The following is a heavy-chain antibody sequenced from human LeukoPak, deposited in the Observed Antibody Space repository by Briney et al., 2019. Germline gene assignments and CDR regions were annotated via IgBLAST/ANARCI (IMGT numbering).Heavy chain of an antibody. J-gene: IGHJ4*02. V-gene: IGHV1-46*01. D-gene: IGHD3-22*01. CDR1: GYTFTSYY. CDR2: INPSGGST. CDR3: ARDGHRMYYYESSDYRFDS. Sequence: GASVKVSCKASGYTFTSYYMHWVRQAPGQGLEWMGIINPSGGSTSYAQKFRGRVTMTRDTSTSTAYMELRSLRSDDTAVYYCARDGHRMYYYESSDYRFDSWGQGTLVTVSS.